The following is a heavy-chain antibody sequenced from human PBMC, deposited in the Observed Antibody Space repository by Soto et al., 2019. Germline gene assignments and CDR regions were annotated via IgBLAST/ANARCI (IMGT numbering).Heavy chain of an antibody. V-gene: IGHV2-5*02. CDR3: AHSRCGGDCLQSYSSHYYYGMDV. CDR2: IYWDDDK. D-gene: IGHD2-21*02. CDR1: GFSLSTGGVG. Sequence: QITLKESGPALVKPTQTLTLTCTISGFSLSTGGVGVGWIRQPPGKALEWLALIYWDDDKRYSPSLRSRLTITKDTSKNQXXLXMIXIDPGDTATYYCAHSRCGGDCLQSYSSHYYYGMDVWGQGTTVTVSS. J-gene: IGHJ6*02.